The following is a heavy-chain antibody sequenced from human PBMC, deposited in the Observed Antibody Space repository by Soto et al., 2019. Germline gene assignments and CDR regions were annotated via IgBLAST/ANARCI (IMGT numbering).Heavy chain of an antibody. V-gene: IGHV3-23*01. CDR3: AKEWVDYPYYYYGMDV. Sequence: GSLRLSCAASGFTFSSYAMSWVRQAPGKGLEWVSAISGSGGSTYYADSVKGRFTISRDNSKNTLYLQMNSLRAEDTAVYYCAKEWVDYPYYYYGMDVWGQGTTVTVSS. D-gene: IGHD4-17*01. CDR2: ISGSGGST. J-gene: IGHJ6*02. CDR1: GFTFSSYA.